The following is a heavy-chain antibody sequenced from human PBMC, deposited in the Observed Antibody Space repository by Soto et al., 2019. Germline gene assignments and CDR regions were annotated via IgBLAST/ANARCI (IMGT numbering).Heavy chain of an antibody. CDR2: ISGSGRDI. J-gene: IGHJ5*02. CDR3: ATDPFGGGDSEWFDP. D-gene: IGHD2-21*02. V-gene: IGHV3-21*01. Sequence: APGKGLEWVSSISGSGRDIYYADSVKGRFTVSRSNAKNSLYLQMNSLRAEDTAMYYCATDPFGGGDSEWFDPWAREPWSPSPQ.